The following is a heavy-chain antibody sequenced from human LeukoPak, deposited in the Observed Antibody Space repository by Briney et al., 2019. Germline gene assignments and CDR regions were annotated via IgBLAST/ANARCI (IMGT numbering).Heavy chain of an antibody. CDR2: FDPEDGET. D-gene: IGHD3-3*01. CDR3: ATDYAKSWDFWSGYPLGY. V-gene: IGHV1-24*01. CDR1: GYTLTELS. Sequence: ASVKVSCKVSGYTLTELSMHWVRQAPGKGLEWMGGFDPEDGETIYAQKFQGRVTMTEDTSTDTAYMELSSLRSEDTAVYYCATDYAKSWDFWSGYPLGYWGQGTLVTVSS. J-gene: IGHJ4*02.